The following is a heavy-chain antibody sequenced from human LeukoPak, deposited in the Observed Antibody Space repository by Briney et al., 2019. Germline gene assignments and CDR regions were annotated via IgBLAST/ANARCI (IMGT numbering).Heavy chain of an antibody. CDR2: ISAYNGNT. D-gene: IGHD6-13*01. V-gene: IGHV1-18*01. CDR3: ARDDIRIAAAGTVSYNYYYGMDV. J-gene: IGHJ6*02. Sequence: ASVKVSCKASGYTFTSYGISWVRQAPGQGLEWMGWISAYNGNTNYAQKLQGRVTMTTDTSTSTAYMELRSLRSDDTAVYYCARDDIRIAAAGTVSYNYYYGMDVWGQGTTVTVS. CDR1: GYTFTSYG.